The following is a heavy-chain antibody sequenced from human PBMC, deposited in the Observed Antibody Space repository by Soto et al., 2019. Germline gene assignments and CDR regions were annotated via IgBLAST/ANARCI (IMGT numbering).Heavy chain of an antibody. V-gene: IGHV4-59*01. CDR1: GGSLSSYY. CDR2: IYYSGST. CDR3: ARAVPGYCSSTSCYGWFDP. Sequence: PSETLSLTCTVSGGSLSSYYWSWIRQPPGKGLEWIGYIYYSGSTNYNPSLKSRVTISVDTSKNQFSLKLSSVTAADTAVYYCARAVPGYCSSTSCYGWFDPWGQGTLVTASS. J-gene: IGHJ5*02. D-gene: IGHD2-2*01.